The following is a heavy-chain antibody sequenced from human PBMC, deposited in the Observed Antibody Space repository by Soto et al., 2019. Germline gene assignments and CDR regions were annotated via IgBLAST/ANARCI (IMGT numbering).Heavy chain of an antibody. CDR1: GFTFDDYA. CDR3: AKDRGRGYYGMDV. J-gene: IGHJ6*02. V-gene: IGHV3-9*01. Sequence: QPGGSLRLSCAASGFTFDDYAMHWVRQAPGKGLEWVSGISWNSGSIGYADSVKGRFTISRDNAKNSLYLQMNSLRAEDTALYYCAKDRGRGYYGMDVWGQGTTVTVSS. D-gene: IGHD3-10*01. CDR2: ISWNSGSI.